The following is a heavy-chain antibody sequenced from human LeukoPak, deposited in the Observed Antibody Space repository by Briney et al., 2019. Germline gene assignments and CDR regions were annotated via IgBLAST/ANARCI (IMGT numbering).Heavy chain of an antibody. CDR2: ICYSGSP. CDR3: ARHIAYNCGYYSSPDNWFDP. CDR1: GGSICSSRDY. D-gene: IGHD3-22*01. Sequence: SETLSLTCTVSGGSICSSRDYWGWLRQPPGKGLSWIGRICYSGSPYYNPSLKSRFSISAKTSTNPFSLNLSSVTAAATSVSYCARHIAYNCGYYSSPDNWFDPWGQGTMVTVSS. J-gene: IGHJ5*02. V-gene: IGHV4-39*01.